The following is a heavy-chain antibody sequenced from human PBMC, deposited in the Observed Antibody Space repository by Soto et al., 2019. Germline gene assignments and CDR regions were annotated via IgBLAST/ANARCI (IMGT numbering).Heavy chain of an antibody. D-gene: IGHD3-3*01. J-gene: IGHJ5*02. CDR1: GGSINSGGYY. CDR3: ARGRTYYAP. CDR2: IYYSGNT. V-gene: IGHV4-31*03. Sequence: QVQLQESGPGLVKPSQTLSLTCIVSGGSINSGGYYWSWIRHLPGKGLEWIGYIYYSGNTDYNPHIXXRXPXXADTSNEQFSLKLRNVTAADTAAYYCARGRTYYAPWGQGILVTVSS.